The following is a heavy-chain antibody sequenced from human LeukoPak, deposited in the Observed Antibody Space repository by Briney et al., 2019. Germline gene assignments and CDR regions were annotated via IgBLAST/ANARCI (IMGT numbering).Heavy chain of an antibody. CDR1: GYTFTSYG. J-gene: IGHJ5*02. D-gene: IGHD3-16*01. Sequence: ASVKVSCKASGYTFTSYGISWVRQAPGQGLEWMGWISAYNGNTNYAQKLQGRVTMTTDTSTSTAYMELRSLRSDDTAVYCCARTPPGRSSAYSWFDPWGQGTLVTVSS. CDR2: ISAYNGNT. V-gene: IGHV1-18*01. CDR3: ARTPPGRSSAYSWFDP.